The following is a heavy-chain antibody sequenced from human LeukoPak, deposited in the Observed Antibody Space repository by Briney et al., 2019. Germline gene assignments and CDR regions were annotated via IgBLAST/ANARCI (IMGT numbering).Heavy chain of an antibody. D-gene: IGHD3-22*01. J-gene: IGHJ4*02. CDR3: AKEEKAYDSSGIVPDGYYFDY. CDR1: GITFGSYA. Sequence: GGSLRLSCAASGITFGSYAMSWVRQAPGKGLEWVSGIGGSGGSTFYADSVKGRFTISRDNSKNTLYLQMSSLRAEDTAVYYCAKEEKAYDSSGIVPDGYYFDYWGQGALVTVSS. V-gene: IGHV3-23*01. CDR2: IGGSGGST.